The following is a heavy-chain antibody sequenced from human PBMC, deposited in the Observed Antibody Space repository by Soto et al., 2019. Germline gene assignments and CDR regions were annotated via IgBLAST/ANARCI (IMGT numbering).Heavy chain of an antibody. Sequence: KPSETLSLTCSVSGGSVSDKTYYWSWIRQPPGKRLEWIGYVYYSGTTNYNPSLKSRVTISVDLSKNRFSLRLSSVTTADTALYYCARPTAVHNHLPSRSLFVYWGQGTLLTVSS. J-gene: IGHJ4*02. CDR2: VYYSGTT. CDR3: ARPTAVHNHLPSRSLFVY. CDR1: GGSVSDKTYY. V-gene: IGHV4-61*01. D-gene: IGHD2-2*01.